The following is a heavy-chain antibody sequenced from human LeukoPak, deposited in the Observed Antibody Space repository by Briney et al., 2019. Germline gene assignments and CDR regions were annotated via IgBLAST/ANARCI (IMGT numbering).Heavy chain of an antibody. CDR2: ITIRGDGT. Sequence: PGGSLRLSCAASGFTFSNYGMSWVRQAPGRGLEWVSAITIRGDGTYYADSVKGRFTISRDNSKSSVYLQMNSLRAEDTAVYYYGSSHYYDSGGYYYDYRGQGTLVTVSS. CDR1: GFTFSNYG. CDR3: GSSHYYDSGGYYYDY. J-gene: IGHJ4*02. V-gene: IGHV3-23*01. D-gene: IGHD3-22*01.